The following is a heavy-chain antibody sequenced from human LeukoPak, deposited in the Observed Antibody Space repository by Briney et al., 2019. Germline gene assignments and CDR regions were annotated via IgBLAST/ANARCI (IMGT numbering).Heavy chain of an antibody. D-gene: IGHD6-19*01. J-gene: IGHJ4*01. V-gene: IGHV3-23*01. CDR2: LSGSGITT. Sequence: GGSLRLSCAASGFTFSNSAMSWVRKAPGKGLEWVSTLSGSGITTYYADSVKGRFTIFRDNSKNTLYLQMNSLRAEDTAVYYCAKGIYSSGWSYFDYWGHGTLVTVSS. CDR3: AKGIYSSGWSYFDY. CDR1: GFTFSNSA.